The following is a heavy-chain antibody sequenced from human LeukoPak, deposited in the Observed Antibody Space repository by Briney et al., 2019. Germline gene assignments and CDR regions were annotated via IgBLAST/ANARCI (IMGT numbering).Heavy chain of an antibody. CDR3: ARGGVGPTTNWFDP. J-gene: IGHJ5*02. Sequence: SQTLSLTCTVSGGSISSGDYYWSWIRQPPGKGLEWIGYIYYTGSTYYNPSLASRVTISVDRSKNQFSLRLTSVTAADTAVFYCARGGVGPTTNWFDPWGQGTLVTVSS. V-gene: IGHV4-30-2*01. D-gene: IGHD1-26*01. CDR1: GGSISSGDYY. CDR2: IYYTGST.